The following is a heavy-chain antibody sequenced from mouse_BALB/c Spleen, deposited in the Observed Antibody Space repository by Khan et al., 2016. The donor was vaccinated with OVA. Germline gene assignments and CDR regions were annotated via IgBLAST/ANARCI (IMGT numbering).Heavy chain of an antibody. V-gene: IGHV3-6*02. CDR1: GYSITSGYY. D-gene: IGHD1-1*01. J-gene: IGHJ4*01. CDR3: ARIGQFYYGTASSAVDY. Sequence: VQLKQSGPGLVKPSQSLSLTCSVTGYSITSGYYCNWIRQFPGTKLDWTGYIDFDVNINYTPSLKNRISLTRYTSKNQFFLQLNYATTQDTAAYSCARIGQFYYGTASSAVDYWYQGTSVTVAS. CDR2: IDFDVNI.